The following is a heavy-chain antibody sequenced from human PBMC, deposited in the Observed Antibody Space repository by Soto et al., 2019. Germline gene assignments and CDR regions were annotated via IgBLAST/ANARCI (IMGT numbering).Heavy chain of an antibody. J-gene: IGHJ4*02. D-gene: IGHD3-16*01. Sequence: QVQLVESGGGLVKPGGSLRLSCAASGFTFSDYYMSWIRQAPGKGLEWVSYISSSSSYTNYADSVKGRFTISRDNAKNSLYLQMNSLRAEDTAVYYCASSEGEWPTAFDYWGQGTLVTVSS. CDR3: ASSEGEWPTAFDY. CDR2: ISSSSSYT. CDR1: GFTFSDYY. V-gene: IGHV3-11*06.